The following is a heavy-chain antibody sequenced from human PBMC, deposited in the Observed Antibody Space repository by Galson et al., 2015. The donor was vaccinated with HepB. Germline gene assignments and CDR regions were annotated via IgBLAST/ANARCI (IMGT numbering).Heavy chain of an antibody. J-gene: IGHJ4*02. V-gene: IGHV4-59*08. D-gene: IGHD2-2*01. CDR3: ARLGYCSSTSCSYFDY. CDR1: GGSISSYY. Sequence: LSLTCTVSGGSISSYYWSWIRQPPGKGLEWIGYIYYSGSTNYNPSLKSRVTISVDTSKNQFSLKLSSVTAADTAVYYCARLGYCSSTSCSYFDYWGQGTLVTVSS. CDR2: IYYSGST.